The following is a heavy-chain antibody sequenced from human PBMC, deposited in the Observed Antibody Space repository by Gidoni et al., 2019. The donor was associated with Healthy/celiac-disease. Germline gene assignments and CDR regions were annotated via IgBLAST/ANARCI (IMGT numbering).Heavy chain of an antibody. CDR2: ISYDGSNK. CDR3: ARDYGIVVVPAAIPGYYFDY. Sequence: QVQLVESGGGVVEPGRALRLSCAASGFTFSSYAMHWVRQAPGKGLEGVAVISYDGSNKYYADSVKGRFTISRDNSKNTLYLQMNSLRAEDTAVYYCARDYGIVVVPAAIPGYYFDYWGQGTLVTVSS. V-gene: IGHV3-30*04. D-gene: IGHD2-2*02. J-gene: IGHJ4*02. CDR1: GFTFSSYA.